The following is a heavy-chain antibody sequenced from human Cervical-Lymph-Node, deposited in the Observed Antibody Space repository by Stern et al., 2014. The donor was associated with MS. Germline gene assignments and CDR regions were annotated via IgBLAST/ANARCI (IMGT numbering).Heavy chain of an antibody. J-gene: IGHJ3*02. D-gene: IGHD4-17*01. CDR3: ARDSALLDYGDYGSSPNAAKDAFDI. CDR2: ISNHASST. V-gene: IGHV3-11*01. Sequence: MQLVESGGGLVKPGGSLRLSCAASGFTFSDYYMSWIRHAPGKGLEWISYISNHASSTLYAESVKGRFTISRDNAENSLYLQMNSLRVEDTAVYYCARDSALLDYGDYGSSPNAAKDAFDIWGQGTMVTVSS. CDR1: GFTFSDYY.